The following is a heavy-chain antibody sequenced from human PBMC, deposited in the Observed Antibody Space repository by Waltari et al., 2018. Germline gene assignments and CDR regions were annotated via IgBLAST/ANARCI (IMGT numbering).Heavy chain of an antibody. Sequence: QVQLQQSGPGLVKPSQTLSLTCAIPGDSVSSNSAAWNWIRPAPTRGLEWLGRTDYRAKLYNVYAVSVKSLITINPDTSKNQFSLQLNSVTPEDTAVYYCATAPPGGSYAFDIWGQGTMVTVSS. CDR3: ATAPPGGSYAFDI. CDR2: TDYRAKLYN. J-gene: IGHJ3*02. D-gene: IGHD1-26*01. V-gene: IGHV6-1*01. CDR1: GDSVSSNSAA.